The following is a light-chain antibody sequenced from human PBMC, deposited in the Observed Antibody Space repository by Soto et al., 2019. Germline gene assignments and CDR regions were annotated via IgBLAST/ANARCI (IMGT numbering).Light chain of an antibody. V-gene: IGKV3-20*01. Sequence: DTVLMQSPGILSLSPGERATLSCRDGESVRNSDLAWYQQKPGQAPTLLIFDAFSRATVIPDRFRGSRSGTDFTLAINRLEPEDFSVYYCHQYGSSSHSVGQGTKVDI. CDR1: ESVRNSD. CDR2: DAF. CDR3: HQYGSSSHS. J-gene: IGKJ2*01.